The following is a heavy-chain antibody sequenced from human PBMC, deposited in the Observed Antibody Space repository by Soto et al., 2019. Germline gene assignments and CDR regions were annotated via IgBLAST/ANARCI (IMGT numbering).Heavy chain of an antibody. CDR3: ARDYPTTVVPADPFLNWFDP. Sequence: GGSLRLSCAASGFTFSSYSMNWARQAPGKGLEWVSSISSSSSYIYDADSVKGRFTISRDNAKNSLYLQMNSLRAEDTAVYYCARDYPTTVVPADPFLNWFDPWGQGTLVTVSS. CDR1: GFTFSSYS. CDR2: ISSSSSYI. J-gene: IGHJ5*02. D-gene: IGHD2-2*01. V-gene: IGHV3-21*04.